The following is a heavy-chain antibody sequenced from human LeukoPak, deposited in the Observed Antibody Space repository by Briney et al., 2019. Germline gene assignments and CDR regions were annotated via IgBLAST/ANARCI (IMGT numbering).Heavy chain of an antibody. CDR2: IYYSGST. J-gene: IGHJ4*02. V-gene: IGHV4-39*07. CDR3: ARGGGYFDWLFY. CDR1: GGSISSSSYY. Sequence: PSETLSLTCTVSGGSISSSSYYWGWIRQPPGKGLEWIGSIYYSGSTYYNPSLKSRVTISVDTSKNQFSLKLSSVTAADTAVYYCARGGGYFDWLFYWGQGTLVTVSS. D-gene: IGHD3-9*01.